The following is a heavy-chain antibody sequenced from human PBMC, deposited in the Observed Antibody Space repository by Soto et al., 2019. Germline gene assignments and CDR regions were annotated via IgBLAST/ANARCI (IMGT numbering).Heavy chain of an antibody. CDR1: GGSISSSSYY. CDR2: IYYSGST. J-gene: IGHJ6*03. V-gene: IGHV4-39*01. CDR3: ASGTDLWSGYYDYYYYLDV. D-gene: IGHD3-3*01. Sequence: QLQLQESGPGLVKPSETLSLTCTVSGGSISSSSYYWGWIRQPPGKGLEWIGSIYYSGSTYYNPSLKSRVTISVDASKNQFSLKLSSVTAADTAVYYCASGTDLWSGYYDYYYYLDVWGKGTTVTVSS.